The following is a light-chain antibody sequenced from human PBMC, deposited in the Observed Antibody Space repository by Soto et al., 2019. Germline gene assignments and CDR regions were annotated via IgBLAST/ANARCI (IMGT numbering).Light chain of an antibody. CDR1: SSDIGHYDY. J-gene: IGLJ1*01. CDR2: HVT. CDR3: SPDTIGNTFPNV. Sequence: QSVLTQPASVSGSPGQSITISCTGTSSDIGHYDYVSWYQQHPGKAPKLMIYHVTYRPSGVSNRCSGSKSGNSASLTISGLQPDDEADYYCSPDTIGNTFPNVFGTGTKVTV. V-gene: IGLV2-14*03.